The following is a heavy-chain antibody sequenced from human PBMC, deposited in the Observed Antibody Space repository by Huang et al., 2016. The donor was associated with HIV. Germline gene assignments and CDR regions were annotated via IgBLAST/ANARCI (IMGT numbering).Heavy chain of an antibody. CDR3: ARGRWQIMKGVDAFDI. D-gene: IGHD2-8*01. CDR1: GGSFSGYY. CDR2: INQSGST. Sequence: QVQLQQWGAGLLKPSETLSLTCAVYGGSFSGYYWSWIRQPPGKGLEWIGEINQSGSTNYNPSLNSLGTISVDTSKNQFSLKLSSVTAADTAVYYCARGRWQIMKGVDAFDIWGQGTKVTVSS. V-gene: IGHV4-34*01. J-gene: IGHJ3*02.